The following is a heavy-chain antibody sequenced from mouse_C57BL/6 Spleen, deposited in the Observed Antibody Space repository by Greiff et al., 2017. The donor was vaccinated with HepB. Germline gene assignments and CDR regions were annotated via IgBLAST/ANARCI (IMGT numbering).Heavy chain of an antibody. Sequence: EVKVVESEGGLVQPGSSMKLSCTASGFTFSDYYMAWVRQVPEKGLEWVANINYDGSSTYYLDSLKSRFIISRDNAKNILYLQMSSLKSEDTATYYCARSVYDYDAMDYWGQGTSVTVSS. CDR1: GFTFSDYY. CDR2: INYDGSST. J-gene: IGHJ4*01. CDR3: ARSVYDYDAMDY. V-gene: IGHV5-16*01. D-gene: IGHD2-3*01.